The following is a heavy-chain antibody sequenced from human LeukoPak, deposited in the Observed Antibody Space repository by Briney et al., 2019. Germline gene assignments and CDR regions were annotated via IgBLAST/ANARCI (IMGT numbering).Heavy chain of an antibody. D-gene: IGHD5-12*01. V-gene: IGHV3-21*01. J-gene: IGHJ6*03. CDR3: ARPYSGYESDYYYYYMDV. Sequence: GGSLRLSCAASGFTFSSYEMNWVRQAPGKGLEWVSSVSSSSSYIYYADSVKGRFTISRDNAKNSLYLQMNSLRAEDTAVYYCARPYSGYESDYYYYYMDVWGKGTTVTVSS. CDR1: GFTFSSYE. CDR2: VSSSSSYI.